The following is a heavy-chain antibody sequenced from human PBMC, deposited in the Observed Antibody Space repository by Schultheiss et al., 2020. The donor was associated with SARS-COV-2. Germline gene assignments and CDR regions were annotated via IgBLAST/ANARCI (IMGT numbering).Heavy chain of an antibody. J-gene: IGHJ4*02. CDR1: GFTFSSYG. CDR3: AREGRGSSGYDY. D-gene: IGHD3-22*01. CDR2: IYSGGST. Sequence: GGSLRLSCSASGFTFSSYGMHWVRQAPGKGLEWVAVIYSGGSTYYADSVKGRFTISRDNSKNTLYLQMNSLRAEDTAVYYCAREGRGSSGYDYWGQGTLVTVSS. V-gene: IGHV3-66*01.